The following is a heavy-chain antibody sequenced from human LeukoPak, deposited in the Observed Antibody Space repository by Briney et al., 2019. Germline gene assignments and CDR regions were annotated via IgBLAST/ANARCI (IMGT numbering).Heavy chain of an antibody. CDR2: ISRSGVGT. Sequence: GGSLRLSCTASGFTFSSYAMSWVRQAPGKGLEWVSGISRSGVGTSSADSVKSRFTISRDNSKNTLYLQMNSLRVEDTAIYYCAKPPSQDDYWGQGTLVTVSS. CDR3: AKPPSQDDY. J-gene: IGHJ4*02. V-gene: IGHV3-23*01. CDR1: GFTFSSYA.